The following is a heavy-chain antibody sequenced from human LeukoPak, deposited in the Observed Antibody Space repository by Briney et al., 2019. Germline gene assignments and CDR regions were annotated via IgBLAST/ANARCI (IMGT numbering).Heavy chain of an antibody. CDR3: TTDLDTAMVTRDY. D-gene: IGHD5-18*01. CDR2: IKSKTDGGTT. Sequence: GGSLRLSCAASGFTSSNAWMSWVRQAPGKGLEWVGRIKSKTDGGTTDYAASVKGRFTISRDDSKNTLYLQMNSLKTEDTAVYYCTTDLDTAMVTRDYWGQGTLVTVSS. CDR1: GFTSSNAW. V-gene: IGHV3-15*01. J-gene: IGHJ4*02.